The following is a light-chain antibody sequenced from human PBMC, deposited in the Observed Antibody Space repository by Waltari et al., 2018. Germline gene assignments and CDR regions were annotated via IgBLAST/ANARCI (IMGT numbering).Light chain of an antibody. V-gene: IGKV3-20*01. CDR2: GAS. Sequence: VILTQSPATLSLSPGERATLSCRASQSVRSYLAWYQQKPGQAPRLLINGASNRATGIPDRFSGSGCGTEFTLIISSLEPEDFAVYYCQKYDNSPHSFGQGTKVEIK. J-gene: IGKJ2*03. CDR1: QSVRSY. CDR3: QKYDNSPHS.